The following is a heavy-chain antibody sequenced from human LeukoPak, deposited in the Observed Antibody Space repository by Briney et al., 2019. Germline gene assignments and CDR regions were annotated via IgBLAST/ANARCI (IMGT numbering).Heavy chain of an antibody. Sequence: PGGSLRLSCAAFSGYWMTWVRQAPGKGLEWVANIKEDGTEKYYVDSVKGRFTISRDNAKNSVFLQMNSLRAGDTAVYYCARINSGRHLGDAFDIWGQGTTVTVSS. D-gene: IGHD1-26*01. CDR3: ARINSGRHLGDAFDI. V-gene: IGHV3-7*01. CDR2: IKEDGTEK. J-gene: IGHJ3*02. CDR1: SGYW.